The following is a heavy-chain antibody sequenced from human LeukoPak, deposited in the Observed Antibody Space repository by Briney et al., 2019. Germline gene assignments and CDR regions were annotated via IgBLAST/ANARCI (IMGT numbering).Heavy chain of an antibody. CDR3: ARVGNVDNYYYYYMDV. CDR1: GASISSGGYY. J-gene: IGHJ6*03. Sequence: SETLSLTCTVSGASISSGGYYWSWSRQPAGKGLEWIGRIYASGKTNYNPSLKSRVTISVDTSNNQFSLNLSSVTAADTAVYYCARVGNVDNYYYYYMDVWGKGTTVTVSS. V-gene: IGHV4-61*02. D-gene: IGHD5-12*01. CDR2: IYASGKT.